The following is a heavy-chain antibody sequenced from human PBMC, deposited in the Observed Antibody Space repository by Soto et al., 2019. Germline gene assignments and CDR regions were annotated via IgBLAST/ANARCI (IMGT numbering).Heavy chain of an antibody. D-gene: IGHD2-2*01. V-gene: IGHV4-39*01. CDR3: ASLHCLSPGCVPLDP. J-gene: IGHJ5*02. CDR1: GGSIKDDTYY. CDR2: VYYSGTS. Sequence: SETLSLTCTVSGGSIKDDTYYWGWIRQPPGKGLEWIGSVYYSGTSSYNPSLESRVTMSVDTSKKQLSLRLRSVTAADTAVYYCASLHCLSPGCVPLDPWGQGTLVTVSS.